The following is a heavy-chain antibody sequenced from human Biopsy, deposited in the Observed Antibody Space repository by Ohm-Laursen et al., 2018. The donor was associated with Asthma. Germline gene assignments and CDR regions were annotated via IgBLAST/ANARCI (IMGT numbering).Heavy chain of an antibody. CDR3: ARPSPNGDILYYYYHMDV. CDR2: ISPIFGSS. Sequence: SSVKVSCKASGGMFGNYAISWVRQAPGLGLEWMGGISPIFGSSNYAQRFQCRVTITADIFTRTVYMELSGLRFDDTAIYYCARPSPNGDILYYYYHMDVWGQGTTVSVSS. J-gene: IGHJ6*02. D-gene: IGHD3-10*01. CDR1: GGMFGNYA. V-gene: IGHV1-69*06.